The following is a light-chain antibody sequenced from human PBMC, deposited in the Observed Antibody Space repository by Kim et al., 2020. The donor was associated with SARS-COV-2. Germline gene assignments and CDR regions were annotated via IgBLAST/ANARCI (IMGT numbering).Light chain of an antibody. CDR3: QQYNKWPYT. Sequence: SVSPGEIATLSCRASQSISSNLAWYQQKPGQAPRLLIYGASTRATGTPSRFSGSGSGTEFTLTISSLQSEDFAVYSCQQYNKWPYTFGQGTKLEIK. J-gene: IGKJ2*01. CDR2: GAS. V-gene: IGKV3-15*01. CDR1: QSISSN.